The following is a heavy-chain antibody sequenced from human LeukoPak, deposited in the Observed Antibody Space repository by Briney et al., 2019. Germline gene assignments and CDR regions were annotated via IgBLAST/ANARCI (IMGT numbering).Heavy chain of an antibody. J-gene: IGHJ4*02. V-gene: IGHV3-21*01. CDR2: ISPSGSAI. D-gene: IGHD1-1*01. CDR1: ESILSTYA. Sequence: GGSLRLSCADSESILSTYAVNWVRQAPGRGLEWVSSISPSGSAIFYAGSVKGRFTISRDNAKNSLYLQMNSLRAEDTALYFCATGIRERGFDSWGQGTLVTVSS. CDR3: ATGIRERGFDS.